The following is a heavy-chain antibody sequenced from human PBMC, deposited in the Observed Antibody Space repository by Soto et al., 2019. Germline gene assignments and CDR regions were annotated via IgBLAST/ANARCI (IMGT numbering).Heavy chain of an antibody. J-gene: IGHJ6*02. V-gene: IGHV1-69*13. CDR3: AVGVVVVAASVYYYYGMDV. CDR1: GGTFSSYA. Sequence: ASVKVSCKASGGTFSSYAISWVRQAPGQGLEWMGGIIPIFGTANYAQKFQGRVTITADESTSTAYMELSSLRSEDTAVYYCAVGVVVVAASVYYYYGMDVWGQGTTVTVS. CDR2: IIPIFGTA. D-gene: IGHD2-15*01.